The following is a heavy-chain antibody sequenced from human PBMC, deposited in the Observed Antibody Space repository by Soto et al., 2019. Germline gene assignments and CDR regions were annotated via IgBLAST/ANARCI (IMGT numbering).Heavy chain of an antibody. J-gene: IGHJ5*02. D-gene: IGHD6-13*01. V-gene: IGHV1-2*04. Sequence: ASVKVSCKASGYTFTGYYMHWVRQAPGQGLEWMGWINPNSGGTNYAQKFQGWVTMTRDTSISTAYMELSRLRSDDTAVYYCARDWGIAAAGTGEEETRYNWFDPWGQGTLVTVSS. CDR3: ARDWGIAAAGTGEEETRYNWFDP. CDR2: INPNSGGT. CDR1: GYTFTGYY.